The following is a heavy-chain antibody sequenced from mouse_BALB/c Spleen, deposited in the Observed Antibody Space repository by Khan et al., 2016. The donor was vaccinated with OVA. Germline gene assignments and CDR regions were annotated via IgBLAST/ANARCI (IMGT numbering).Heavy chain of an antibody. Sequence: EVQLQESGPGLVKPSQSLSLTCSVTGYSITSGYYWNWIRQFPGNKLEWMGYISYDGSNNYNPSLKNRISITRDTSKNQFFLKLNSVTTEDTATYYCATIVHFYYGTSYYAMDYWGQGTSVTVSS. CDR2: ISYDGSN. V-gene: IGHV3-6*02. CDR3: ATIVHFYYGTSYYAMDY. D-gene: IGHD1-1*01. CDR1: GYSITSGYY. J-gene: IGHJ4*01.